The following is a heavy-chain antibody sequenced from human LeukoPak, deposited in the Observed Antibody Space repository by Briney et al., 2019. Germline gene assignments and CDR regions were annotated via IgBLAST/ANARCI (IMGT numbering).Heavy chain of an antibody. CDR1: GFTFRSYW. Sequence: GGSLRLSCAASGFTFRSYWMSWVRQAPGKGLEWVANIKQDGSEKYYVDSVKGRFTISRDNAKNSLYLQMNSLRAEDTAVYYCAREIDHLGYFDYWGQGTLVTVSS. V-gene: IGHV3-7*01. D-gene: IGHD3-16*01. CDR2: IKQDGSEK. J-gene: IGHJ4*02. CDR3: AREIDHLGYFDY.